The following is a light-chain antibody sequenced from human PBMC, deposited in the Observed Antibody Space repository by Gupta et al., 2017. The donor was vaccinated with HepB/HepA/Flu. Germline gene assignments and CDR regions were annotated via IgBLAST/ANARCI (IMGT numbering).Light chain of an antibody. CDR1: QSVSSN. J-gene: IGKJ2*01. Sequence: EIVMTQPPATLSVSPGERATLSCRASQSVSSNLAWYQKKPGQASRLLIYGASTRATGIPARFSGSGSGTEFTLTISSLQSEDFAVYCCQQYNNWPRYTFGQGTKLEIK. CDR2: GAS. V-gene: IGKV3-15*01. CDR3: QQYNNWPRYT.